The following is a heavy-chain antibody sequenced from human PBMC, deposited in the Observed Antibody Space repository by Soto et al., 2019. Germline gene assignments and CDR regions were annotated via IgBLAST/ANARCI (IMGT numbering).Heavy chain of an antibody. CDR1: GGSSSYYY. CDR2: IYYSGST. V-gene: IGHV4-59*08. CDR3: SRRYGDSLDF. Sequence: QVQLQESGLGLVKPSETLSLTCTVSGGSSSYYYWSWIRQPPGKGLEWIGYIYYSGSTNYNPSLNSRITISVDTSKNQFSLKLSSVTSADTTVYYCSRRYGDSLDFWGQGTLVTVSS. D-gene: IGHD4-17*01. J-gene: IGHJ4*02.